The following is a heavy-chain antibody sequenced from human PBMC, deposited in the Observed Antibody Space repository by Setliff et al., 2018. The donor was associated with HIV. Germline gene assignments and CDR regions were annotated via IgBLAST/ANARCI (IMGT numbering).Heavy chain of an antibody. D-gene: IGHD6-13*01. CDR1: STSEVG. J-gene: IGHJ4*02. Sequence: STSEVGVGWIRQPPGKALEWLALLYWNDDKRYSPSLKSRLTITKDTSKNQVVLTMTDMDPVDTATYYCAHSTFVAAAGGFDYWGQGTLVTVSS. V-gene: IGHV2-5*01. CDR3: AHSTFVAAAGGFDY. CDR2: LYWNDDK.